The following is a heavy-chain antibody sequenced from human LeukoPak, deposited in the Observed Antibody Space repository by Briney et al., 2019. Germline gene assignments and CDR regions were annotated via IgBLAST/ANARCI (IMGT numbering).Heavy chain of an antibody. CDR3: ARGPRGRGYSYGYFDY. V-gene: IGHV4-38-2*02. CDR2: IYHSGST. D-gene: IGHD5-18*01. J-gene: IGHJ4*02. CDR1: GYSISSGYY. Sequence: SETLSLTCTVSGYSISSGYYWGWIRQPPGKGLEWIGSIYHSGSTNYNPSLKSRVTISVDTSKNQFSLKLSSVTAADTAVYYCARGPRGRGYSYGYFDYWGQGTLVTVSS.